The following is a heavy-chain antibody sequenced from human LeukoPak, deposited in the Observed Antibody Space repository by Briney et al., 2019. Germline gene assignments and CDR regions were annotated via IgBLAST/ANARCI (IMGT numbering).Heavy chain of an antibody. D-gene: IGHD3-22*01. Sequence: GGSLRLSCAGSGFIFSRYAMSWVRQAPGKGLEWVSGIGGSGGYTTYYADSVKGRFTISRDNSQNTLYLQMNSLRAEDTAVYYCARGGYYYDSSGSYWSGYWGQGTLVTVSS. V-gene: IGHV3-23*01. CDR3: ARGGYYYDSSGSYWSGY. CDR1: GFIFSRYA. CDR2: IGGSGGYTT. J-gene: IGHJ4*02.